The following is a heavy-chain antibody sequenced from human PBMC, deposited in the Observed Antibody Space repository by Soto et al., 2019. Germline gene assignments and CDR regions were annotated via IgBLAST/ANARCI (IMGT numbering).Heavy chain of an antibody. CDR3: ATHPPYYV. D-gene: IGHD2-21*01. CDR1: GFSFSTYS. CDR2: ISSSTSYI. J-gene: IGHJ6*02. Sequence: GGSLRLSCAASGFSFSTYSMNWVRQAPGQGLEWVSSISSSTSYIYYADSVKGRFTISRDNAKNSLYLQMNSLRADDTAVYYCATHPPYYVWGQGTTVTVSS. V-gene: IGHV3-21*01.